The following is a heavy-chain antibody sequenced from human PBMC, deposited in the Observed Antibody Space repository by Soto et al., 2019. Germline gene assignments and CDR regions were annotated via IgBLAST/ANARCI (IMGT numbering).Heavy chain of an antibody. CDR3: DRDSSSLPMDV. V-gene: IGHV4-30-4*01. CDR1: GGSISSGDYY. CDR2: IYYSGST. J-gene: IGHJ6*02. D-gene: IGHD6-6*01. Sequence: PSETLSLTCTVSGGSISSGDYYWSWIRQPPGKGLEWIGYIYYSGSTYYNPSLKSRVTISVDTSKNQFSLKLSSVTAADTAVYYCDRDSSSLPMDVWGQGTTVTVSS.